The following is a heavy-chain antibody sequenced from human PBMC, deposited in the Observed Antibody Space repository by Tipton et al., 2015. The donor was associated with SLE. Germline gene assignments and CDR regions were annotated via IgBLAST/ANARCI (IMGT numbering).Heavy chain of an antibody. CDR3: AREEYSSGWTEVHWFDP. CDR1: GGSISSYY. V-gene: IGHV4-59*01. Sequence: LRLSCTVPGGSISSYYWSWIRQPPGKGLEWIGYIYYSGCTNYNPSLKSRVTISVDTSKNQFSLKLSSVTAADTAVYYCAREEYSSGWTEVHWFDPWGQGTLVTVSS. CDR2: IYYSGCT. J-gene: IGHJ5*02. D-gene: IGHD6-19*01.